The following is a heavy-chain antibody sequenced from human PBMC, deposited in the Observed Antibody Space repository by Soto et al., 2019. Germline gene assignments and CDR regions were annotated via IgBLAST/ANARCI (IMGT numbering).Heavy chain of an antibody. D-gene: IGHD3-22*01. CDR2: ISAYNGNT. V-gene: IGHV1-18*01. CDR3: ARGLYYYDSSGYYQSYD. Sequence: ASVKVSCKASGYTFTSYGISWVRQAPGQGLEWMGWISAYNGNTNYAQKLQGRVTMTTDTSTSTAYMELRSLRSDDTAVYFCARGLYYYDSSGYYQSYDWGQGTLVTV. J-gene: IGHJ4*02. CDR1: GYTFTSYG.